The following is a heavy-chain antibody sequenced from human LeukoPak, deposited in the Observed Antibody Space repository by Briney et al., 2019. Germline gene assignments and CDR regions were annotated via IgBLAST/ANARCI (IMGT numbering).Heavy chain of an antibody. D-gene: IGHD3-16*01. CDR3: ARVLDLSKRGLDAFDI. J-gene: IGHJ3*02. CDR2: IHYSGST. CDR1: GDSITSYY. V-gene: IGHV4-59*01. Sequence: SETLSLTCTVSGDSITSYYWSWVRQPPGKGLEWIGYIHYSGSTNYNPSLKSRVTISVDTSKKQFSLKLSSATAADTAVYYCARVLDLSKRGLDAFDIWGQGTMVTVSS.